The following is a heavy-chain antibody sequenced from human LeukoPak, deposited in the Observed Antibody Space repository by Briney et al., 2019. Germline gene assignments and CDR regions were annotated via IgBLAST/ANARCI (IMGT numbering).Heavy chain of an antibody. Sequence: SETLSLTCTVSGGSISSYYWSWIRQPPGKGLEWIGYIYYSGSTNYNPSLKSRVTISVDTSKNQFSLKLSSVTAADTAVYYCARARGYSYGTYYYYYYMDVWGKGTTVTISS. V-gene: IGHV4-59*01. CDR2: IYYSGST. CDR3: ARARGYSYGTYYYYYYMDV. D-gene: IGHD5-18*01. CDR1: GGSISSYY. J-gene: IGHJ6*03.